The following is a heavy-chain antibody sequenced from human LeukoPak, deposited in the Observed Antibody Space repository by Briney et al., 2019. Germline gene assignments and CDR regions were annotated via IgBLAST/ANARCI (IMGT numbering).Heavy chain of an antibody. Sequence: GSLRLSCAASGLAFDIYAMSWVRQAPGKGLEWVSTISLGADNTYYADSVKGRFTISRDNSKNTLYLQMNSLRAEDTAVYYCAKDIQKIAAAVWDYWGQGTLVTVSS. CDR2: ISLGADNT. CDR3: AKDIQKIAAAVWDY. D-gene: IGHD6-13*01. J-gene: IGHJ4*02. CDR1: GLAFDIYA. V-gene: IGHV3-23*01.